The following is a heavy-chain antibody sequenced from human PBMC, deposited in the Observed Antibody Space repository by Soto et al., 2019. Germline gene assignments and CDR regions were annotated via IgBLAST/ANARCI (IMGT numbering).Heavy chain of an antibody. Sequence: QVQLVESGGGVVQPGRSLRLSCAASGFTFSSYGMHWVRQAPGKGLEWVAVIWYDGSNKYYADSVKGRFTISRDNSKNTLYLQMNSLRAEDTAVYYCARDLMTTVTDYYYYGMDVWGQGTTVTVSS. J-gene: IGHJ6*02. CDR3: ARDLMTTVTDYYYYGMDV. CDR1: GFTFSSYG. V-gene: IGHV3-33*01. D-gene: IGHD4-17*01. CDR2: IWYDGSNK.